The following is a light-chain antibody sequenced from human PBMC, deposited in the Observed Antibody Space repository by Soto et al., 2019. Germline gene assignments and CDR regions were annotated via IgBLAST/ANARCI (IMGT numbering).Light chain of an antibody. J-gene: IGKJ2*01. CDR2: GTS. Sequence: EIVLTQSPGTLSLSPGERATLSCRASQDVSSSYLAWYQQKLGQAPRLLMYGTSNRATGIPDRFSGSGSGTDFTLTISRPEAEDFAVYYCQQYDTSPRTFGQGTKVDIK. V-gene: IGKV3-20*01. CDR1: QDVSSSY. CDR3: QQYDTSPRT.